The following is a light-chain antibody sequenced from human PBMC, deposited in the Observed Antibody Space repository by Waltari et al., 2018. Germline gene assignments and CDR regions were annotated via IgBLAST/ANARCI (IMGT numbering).Light chain of an antibody. Sequence: DIQMTQSPSTLSASVGASVPIPCRASQSISSWLAWYQQKPGKAPKLLTYKASSLESGVPSRFSGSGSGTEFTLTISSLQPDDFATYYCQQYNSYSPFTFGQGTKVEIK. CDR3: QQYNSYSPFT. CDR2: KAS. J-gene: IGKJ2*01. V-gene: IGKV1-5*03. CDR1: QSISSW.